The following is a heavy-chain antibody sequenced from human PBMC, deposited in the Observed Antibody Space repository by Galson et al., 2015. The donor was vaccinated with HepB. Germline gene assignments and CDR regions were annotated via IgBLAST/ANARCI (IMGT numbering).Heavy chain of an antibody. Sequence: SLRLSCAASGFTFSNAWMSWVRQAPGKGLEWVGRIKSKTDGGTTDYAAPVKGRFTISRDDSKNTLYLQMNSLKTEDTAVYYCTTDRRLRTRGQLTYFDYWGQGTLVTVSS. J-gene: IGHJ4*02. CDR1: GFTFSNAW. CDR3: TTDRRLRTRGQLTYFDY. D-gene: IGHD1-1*01. V-gene: IGHV3-15*01. CDR2: IKSKTDGGTT.